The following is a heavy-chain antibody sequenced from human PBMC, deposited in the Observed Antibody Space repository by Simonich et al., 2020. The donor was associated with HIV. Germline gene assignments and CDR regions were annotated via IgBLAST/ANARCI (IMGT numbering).Heavy chain of an antibody. D-gene: IGHD2-2*01. CDR2: ISSSRSYI. Sequence: EVQLVESGGGLVKPGGSLRISCAASGCTLSSYRMNWVLQAPVKGLEWVSSISSSRSYIYYADSVKGRFTISRDNAKNSLYLQMNSLRAEDTAVYYCARDGRKGSSTSCSDYWGQGTLVTVSS. CDR1: GCTLSSYR. J-gene: IGHJ4*02. V-gene: IGHV3-21*01. CDR3: ARDGRKGSSTSCSDY.